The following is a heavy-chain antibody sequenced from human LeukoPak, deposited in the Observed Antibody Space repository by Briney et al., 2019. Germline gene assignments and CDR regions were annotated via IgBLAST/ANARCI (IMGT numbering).Heavy chain of an antibody. Sequence: PGGSLRLSCAASGFTFSSYAMNWVRQAPGKGLEWVSTISGGGSSTYYVDSVKGRFTISRDNSKNTLYLQMNSLRAEDTAVYYCAYCSGGSYYYFDNWGQGTLVTVSS. CDR2: ISGGGSST. V-gene: IGHV3-23*01. CDR3: AYCSGGSYYYFDN. D-gene: IGHD3-22*01. CDR1: GFTFSSYA. J-gene: IGHJ4*02.